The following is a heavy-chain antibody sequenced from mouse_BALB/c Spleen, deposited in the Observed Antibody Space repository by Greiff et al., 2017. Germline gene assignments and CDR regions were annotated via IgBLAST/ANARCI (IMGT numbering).Heavy chain of an antibody. J-gene: IGHJ2*01. Sequence: DVKLVESGGGLVKPGGSLKLSCAASGFTFSSYAMSWVRQTPEKRLEWVASISSGGSTYYPDSVKGRFTISRDNARNILYLQMSSLRSEDTAMYYCARGRDTTAFDYWGQGTTLTVSS. CDR1: GFTFSSYA. D-gene: IGHD1-2*01. V-gene: IGHV5-6-5*01. CDR3: ARGRDTTAFDY. CDR2: ISSGGST.